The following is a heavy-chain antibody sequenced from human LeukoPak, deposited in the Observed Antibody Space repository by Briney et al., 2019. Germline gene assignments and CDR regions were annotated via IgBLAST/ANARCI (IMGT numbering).Heavy chain of an antibody. CDR2: IYYSGST. J-gene: IGHJ3*02. CDR3: ARVSAPDDAFDI. D-gene: IGHD1-14*01. V-gene: IGHV4-30-4*01. Sequence: SETLSLTCTVSGGSISSGDYYWSWIRQPPGKGLEWIGYIYYSGSTYYNPSLKSRVTISVDTSKNQFSLKLSSVTAADTAVYYCARVSAPDDAFDIWGQGTVVTVSS. CDR1: GGSISSGDYY.